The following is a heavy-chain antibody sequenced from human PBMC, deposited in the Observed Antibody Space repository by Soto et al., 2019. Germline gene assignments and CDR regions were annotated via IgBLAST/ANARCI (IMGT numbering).Heavy chain of an antibody. D-gene: IGHD3-10*01. CDR1: GYTFTSYD. V-gene: IGHV1-8*01. CDR2: MNPNSGNT. CDR3: ARMVRGVRGGRPLKNWFDP. Sequence: GAPVKVSCKASGYTFTSYDINWVRQATGQGLEWMGWMNPNSGNTGYAQKFQGRVTMTRNSSISTAYMELSSLRSEDTAVYYCARMVRGVRGGRPLKNWFDPWGQGTLVTVSS. J-gene: IGHJ5*02.